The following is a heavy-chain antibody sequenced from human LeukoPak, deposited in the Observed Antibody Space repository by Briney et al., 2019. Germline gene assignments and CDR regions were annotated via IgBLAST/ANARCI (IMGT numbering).Heavy chain of an antibody. Sequence: GGSLRLSCAASGFTFSRHSMNWVRQAPGKGLEWVSSSSTSSSYIYYADSVKGRFTISRDNAKNSLYLQMNSLRAEDTAVYYCAELGITMIGGVWGKGTTVTISS. CDR3: AELGITMIGGV. CDR1: GFTFSRHS. J-gene: IGHJ6*04. D-gene: IGHD3-10*02. CDR2: SSTSSSYI. V-gene: IGHV3-21*01.